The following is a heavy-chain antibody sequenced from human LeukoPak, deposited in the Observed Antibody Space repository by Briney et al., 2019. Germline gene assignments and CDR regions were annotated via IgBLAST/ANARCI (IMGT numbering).Heavy chain of an antibody. J-gene: IGHJ3*02. CDR3: TRHLSGDAFDI. Sequence: GGSLRLSCAASGFTFSGSAMHWVRQASGTGLEWLGRIRGKASSYATTYAASVKGRFTISRDDSKNTAYLQMNSLKTEDTAVYYCTRHLSGDAFDIWGQGTMVTVSS. CDR1: GFTFSGSA. V-gene: IGHV3-73*01. D-gene: IGHD3-10*01. CDR2: IRGKASSYAT.